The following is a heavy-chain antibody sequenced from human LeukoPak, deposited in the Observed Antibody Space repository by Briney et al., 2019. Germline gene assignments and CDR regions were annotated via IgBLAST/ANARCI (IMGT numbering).Heavy chain of an antibody. CDR2: INWNGGST. J-gene: IGHJ4*02. CDR3: ARGIGRFDY. V-gene: IGHV3-20*04. Sequence: GGSLRLACAASVFTFDDYGMGWVRQAPAKGLEWVSGINWNGGSTGYADSVKGRFTISRDNAKNSLYLQMNSLRAEDTALYYCARGIGRFDYWGQGTLVTVSS. D-gene: IGHD2-15*01. CDR1: VFTFDDYG.